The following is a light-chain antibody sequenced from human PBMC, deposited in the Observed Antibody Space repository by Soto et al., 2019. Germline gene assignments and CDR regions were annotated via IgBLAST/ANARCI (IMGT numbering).Light chain of an antibody. V-gene: IGKV1-5*01. CDR2: DAS. Sequence: DIQMTQSPSTLSASVGDRVTITCRASQSISSWLAWYQQKPGKAPKLLIYDASRLESGVPSRLRGSGSGTEFTITISRLQPDDVAAYYCQQYNSYSSFGQGTKLEIK. J-gene: IGKJ2*01. CDR3: QQYNSYSS. CDR1: QSISSW.